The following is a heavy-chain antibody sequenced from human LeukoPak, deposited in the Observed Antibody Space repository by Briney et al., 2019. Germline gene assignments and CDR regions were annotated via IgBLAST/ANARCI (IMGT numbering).Heavy chain of an antibody. D-gene: IGHD5-24*01. V-gene: IGHV4-39*01. CDR1: GGSISSSYYY. CDR3: ARGARWSRMATIDY. CDR2: MYYTGST. Sequence: SETLSLTCTVSGGSISSSYYYWGWIRQPPGKGLEYIGYMYYTGSTYYSPSLKSRVSISVDTSKNQFSLKLSSVTAADTAVYYCARGARWSRMATIDYWGQGTLVTVSS. J-gene: IGHJ4*02.